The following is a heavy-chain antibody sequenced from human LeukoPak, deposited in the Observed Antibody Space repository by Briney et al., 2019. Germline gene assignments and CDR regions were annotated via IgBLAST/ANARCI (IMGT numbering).Heavy chain of an antibody. J-gene: IGHJ3*02. CDR2: ISSSSSYI. CDR3: ARDVGASAPDAFDI. CDR1: GFTFSTYN. Sequence: GGSLRLSCAASGFTFSTYNMNWVRHAPGKGLEWVSSISSSSSYIYYADSVKGRSTISRDNAKNSLYLQMNSLRAEDTDVYYCARDVGASAPDAFDIWGQGTMVTVSS. V-gene: IGHV3-21*01. D-gene: IGHD1-26*01.